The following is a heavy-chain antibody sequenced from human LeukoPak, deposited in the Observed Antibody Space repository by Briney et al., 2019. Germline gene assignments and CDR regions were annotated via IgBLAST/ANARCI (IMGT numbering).Heavy chain of an antibody. V-gene: IGHV1-18*01. CDR3: ARGSAYYDILTGSDY. CDR1: GYTFTIYG. CDR2: ISAYNGNT. Sequence: ASVTVSCTASGYTFTIYGISWVRQAPGQGLEWMGWISAYNGNTNYAQKLQGRVTMTTDTSTSTAYMELRSLRSDDTAVYYCARGSAYYDILTGSDYWGQGTLVTVSS. J-gene: IGHJ4*02. D-gene: IGHD3-9*01.